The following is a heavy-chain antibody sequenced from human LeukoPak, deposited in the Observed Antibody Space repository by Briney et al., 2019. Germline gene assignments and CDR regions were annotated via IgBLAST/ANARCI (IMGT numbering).Heavy chain of an antibody. V-gene: IGHV1-2*02. CDR1: GYTFTGYY. Sequence: ASVKVSCKASGYTFTGYYMHWVRQAPGQGLEWMGWINPNSGGTNYAQKFQGRVTMTRDTYISTAYMELSRLRSDDTAVYYCARGPNYYDSSGYDDAFDIWGQGTMVTVSS. CDR2: INPNSGGT. CDR3: ARGPNYYDSSGYDDAFDI. D-gene: IGHD3-22*01. J-gene: IGHJ3*02.